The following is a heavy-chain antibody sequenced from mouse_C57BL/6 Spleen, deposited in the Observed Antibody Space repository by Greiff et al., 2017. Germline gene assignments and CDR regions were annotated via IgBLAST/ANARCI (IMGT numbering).Heavy chain of an antibody. D-gene: IGHD3-1*01. V-gene: IGHV1-69*01. J-gene: IGHJ3*01. CDR2: IDPSDSYT. CDR3: ATDPWFAY. CDR1: GYTFTSYW. Sequence: QVQLQQPGAELVMPGASVKLSCKASGYTFTSYWMHWVKQRPGQGLEWIGEIDPSDSYTNYNQKFKGKSTLTVDKSSSTAYMQLSSLTSEDSAVYYCATDPWFAYWGQGTLVTVSA.